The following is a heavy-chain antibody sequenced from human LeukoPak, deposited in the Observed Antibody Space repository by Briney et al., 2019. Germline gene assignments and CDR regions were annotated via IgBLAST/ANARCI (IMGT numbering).Heavy chain of an antibody. CDR2: ISYDGSNK. J-gene: IGHJ5*02. CDR1: GFTFSSYG. D-gene: IGHD3-3*01. Sequence: GGSLRLSCAASGFTFSSYGMHWVRQAPGKGLEWVAVISYDGSNKYYADSVKGRFTISRDNSKNTLYLQMNSLRAEDTAVYYCARDSPPAIFGVAPNWFDPWGQGTLVTVSS. CDR3: ARDSPPAIFGVAPNWFDP. V-gene: IGHV3-30*03.